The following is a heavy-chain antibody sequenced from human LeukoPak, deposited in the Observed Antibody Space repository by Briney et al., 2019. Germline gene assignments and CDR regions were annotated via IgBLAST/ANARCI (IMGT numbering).Heavy chain of an antibody. CDR1: GFTFSSYG. CDR3: AKGHYYGSGSLDY. CDR2: IGGRDGST. D-gene: IGHD3-10*01. Sequence: GGSLRLSCAASGFTFSSYGMSWVRQAPGKGLEWVSAIGGRDGSTYYADSVKGRFTISRDNSKNTLFVQMNSLRAEDTAVYYCAKGHYYGSGSLDYWGQGTLVTVSS. J-gene: IGHJ4*02. V-gene: IGHV3-23*01.